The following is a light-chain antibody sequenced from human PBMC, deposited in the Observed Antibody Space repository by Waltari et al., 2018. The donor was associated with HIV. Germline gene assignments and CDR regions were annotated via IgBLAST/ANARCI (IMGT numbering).Light chain of an antibody. Sequence: QSVVTQTPSASGTPGQMVTISCSGSTSNIGSNPVTWYQQLPGAAPKLLIYSTNQRPSGVPDRFSGSKSGTSGSLAISGLQSEDEADYYCATWDDDLNGVIFGGGTSLTVL. CDR2: STN. J-gene: IGLJ2*01. V-gene: IGLV1-44*01. CDR3: ATWDDDLNGVI. CDR1: TSNIGSNP.